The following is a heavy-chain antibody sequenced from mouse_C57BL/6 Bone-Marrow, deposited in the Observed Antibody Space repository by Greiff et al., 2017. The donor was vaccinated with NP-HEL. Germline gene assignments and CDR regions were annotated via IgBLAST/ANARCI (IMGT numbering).Heavy chain of an antibody. Sequence: QVQLKQSGAELARPGASVKLSCKASGYTFTSYGISWVKQRTGQGLEWIGEIYPRSGNTYYNEKFKGKATLTADKSSSTAYMALRSLTSEDSAVYFCASYGNYEAWFAYWGQGTLVTVSA. CDR2: IYPRSGNT. CDR1: GYTFTSYG. CDR3: ASYGNYEAWFAY. J-gene: IGHJ3*01. D-gene: IGHD2-1*01. V-gene: IGHV1-81*01.